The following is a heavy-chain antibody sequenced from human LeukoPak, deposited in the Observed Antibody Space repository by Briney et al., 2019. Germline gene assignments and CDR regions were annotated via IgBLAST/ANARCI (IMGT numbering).Heavy chain of an antibody. J-gene: IGHJ4*02. CDR2: ISGSGGST. CDR1: GITFSSHA. Sequence: PGGSLRLSCAASGITFSSHAMTWVRQAPGKGLEWVSAISGSGGSTYYADSVKGSFTISRDDSKNTLYLQMNSLKTEDTAVYYCTTSKFDYWGQGILVTVSS. V-gene: IGHV3-23*01. D-gene: IGHD1-14*01. CDR3: TTSKFDY.